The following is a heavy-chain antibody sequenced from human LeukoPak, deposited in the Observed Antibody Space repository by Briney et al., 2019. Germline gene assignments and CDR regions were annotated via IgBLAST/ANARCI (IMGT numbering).Heavy chain of an antibody. Sequence: SQTLSLTCAISGDSVSSNSAAWNWIRQSPSRGLEWLGRTYYRSKWYYDYAVSVRSRITINPDTSRNQFSLQLNSVTPEDTAVYYCTRRTYYYISGTYYSSLDVWGQGTTVTVSS. CDR3: TRRTYYYISGTYYSSLDV. D-gene: IGHD3-10*01. V-gene: IGHV6-1*01. CDR2: TYYRSKWYY. J-gene: IGHJ6*02. CDR1: GDSVSSNSAA.